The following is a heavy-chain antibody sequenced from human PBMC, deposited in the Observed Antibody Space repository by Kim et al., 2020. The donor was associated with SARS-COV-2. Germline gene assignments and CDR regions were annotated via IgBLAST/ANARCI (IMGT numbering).Heavy chain of an antibody. CDR3: ARISGSGRSNWFDP. J-gene: IGHJ5*02. CDR1: GGTFSDYP. Sequence: SVKVSCKTSGGTFSDYPITWVRQAPGQGLEWMGSIIPIFLSTNYAQMFQGRVTITADKSTSTAYMEMNSLRSGDTAVYYCARISGSGRSNWFDPWGQGTLVTVSS. D-gene: IGHD3-10*01. CDR2: IIPIFLST. V-gene: IGHV1-69*06.